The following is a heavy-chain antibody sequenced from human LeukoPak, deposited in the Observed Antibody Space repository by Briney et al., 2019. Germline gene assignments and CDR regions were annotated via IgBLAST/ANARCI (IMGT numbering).Heavy chain of an antibody. J-gene: IGHJ4*02. D-gene: IGHD3-22*01. CDR3: ARHQYDTSGYYSFDY. CDR2: IYPGDPDT. V-gene: IGHV5-51*01. CDR1: GYSFTSYW. Sequence: GESLKISCQGSGYSFTSYWIGWVRQMPGKGLEWMGVIYPGDPDTRYSPSFRGQVTISADKSITTAYLQWSSLKASDTAIYYCARHQYDTSGYYSFDYWGQGTLVTVSS.